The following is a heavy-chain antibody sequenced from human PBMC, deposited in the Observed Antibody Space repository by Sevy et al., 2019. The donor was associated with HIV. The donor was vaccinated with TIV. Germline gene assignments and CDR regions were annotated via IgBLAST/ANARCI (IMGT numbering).Heavy chain of an antibody. CDR3: AKDRIWELGDAFDI. Sequence: GGSLRLSCAASGFTFSSYAMSWVRQAPGKGLEWVSGLSGNGGSTNYADSVKGRFALSRDNSKNTLYLQMNNLRAEDTAIYFCAKDRIWELGDAFDIWGQGTIVTVSS. D-gene: IGHD1-7*01. V-gene: IGHV3-23*01. J-gene: IGHJ3*02. CDR1: GFTFSSYA. CDR2: LSGNGGST.